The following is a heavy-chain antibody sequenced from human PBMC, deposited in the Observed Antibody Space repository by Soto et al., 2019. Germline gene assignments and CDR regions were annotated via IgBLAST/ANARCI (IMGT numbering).Heavy chain of an antibody. V-gene: IGHV3-21*01. CDR1: GFTFINYN. Sequence: PGGSLRLSCAASGFTFINYNMNWFRQAPGEGLEWVSSISTSSSYIYYADSVKGRFTISRDNAKNSLYLQMNSLRAEDTAVYYCARDRHSSAFNWFDPWGQGTLVTVSS. CDR2: ISTSSSYI. D-gene: IGHD6-19*01. J-gene: IGHJ5*02. CDR3: ARDRHSSAFNWFDP.